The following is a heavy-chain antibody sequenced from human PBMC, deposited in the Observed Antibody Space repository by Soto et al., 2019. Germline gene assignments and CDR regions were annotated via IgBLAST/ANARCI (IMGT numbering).Heavy chain of an antibody. CDR2: INPNGGDS. D-gene: IGHD3-3*01. Sequence: ASVKASCKTSGYTFSSYYLHWVRQAPGQRLEWMAIINPNGGDSSSPQKLQGRVTMTTDTSTSTAYMELRSLRSDDTAVYYCARENYDFWSGYWSPGYYYGMDVWGQGTTVTVSS. V-gene: IGHV1-46*01. CDR1: GYTFSSYY. CDR3: ARENYDFWSGYWSPGYYYGMDV. J-gene: IGHJ6*02.